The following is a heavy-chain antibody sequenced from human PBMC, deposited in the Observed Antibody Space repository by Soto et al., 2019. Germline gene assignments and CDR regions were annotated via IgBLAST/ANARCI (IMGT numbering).Heavy chain of an antibody. CDR3: ASPYFRSGYPAPHYGMDV. Sequence: ASVKVSCKASGYTFTSYYMHWVRQAPGQGLEWMGIINPSGGSTSYAQKFQGRVTMTRDTSTSTVYMELSSLRSEDTAVYYCASPYFRSGYPAPHYGMDVWGQGTKVTVYS. D-gene: IGHD3-3*01. CDR1: GYTFTSYY. V-gene: IGHV1-46*01. J-gene: IGHJ6*02. CDR2: INPSGGST.